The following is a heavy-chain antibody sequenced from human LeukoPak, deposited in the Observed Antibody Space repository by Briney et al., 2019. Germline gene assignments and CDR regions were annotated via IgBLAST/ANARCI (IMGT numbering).Heavy chain of an antibody. Sequence: PSETLSLTCAVYGGSFSGYYWSWIRQPPGKGLEWIGEINHSGSTNYNPSLKSRVTISVDTSKNQFSLKLSSVTAADTAVYYCARGPYGSGSYYRSRGWFDPWGQGTLVTVSS. D-gene: IGHD3-10*01. CDR2: INHSGST. V-gene: IGHV4-34*01. CDR3: ARGPYGSGSYYRSRGWFDP. J-gene: IGHJ5*02. CDR1: GGSFSGYY.